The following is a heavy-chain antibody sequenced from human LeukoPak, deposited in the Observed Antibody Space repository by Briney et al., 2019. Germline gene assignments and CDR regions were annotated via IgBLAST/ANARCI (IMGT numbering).Heavy chain of an antibody. J-gene: IGHJ3*02. CDR1: GFTFSDYY. V-gene: IGHV3-11*01. Sequence: KSGGSLRLSCAASGFTFSDYYMSWIRQAPGKGLEWVSYISSSGSTIYYADSVKGRFTISRDNSKNTLYLQMNSLRAEDTAVYYCAAPFTRDAFDIWGQGTMVTVSS. CDR2: ISSSGSTI. CDR3: AAPFTRDAFDI.